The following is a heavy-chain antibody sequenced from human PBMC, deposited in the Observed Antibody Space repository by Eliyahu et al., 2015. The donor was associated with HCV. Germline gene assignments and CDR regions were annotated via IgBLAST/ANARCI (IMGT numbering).Heavy chain of an antibody. J-gene: IGHJ2*01. CDR1: FSSYG. D-gene: IGHD6-19*01. CDR2: ISYDGSNK. CDR3: AKAGSSGWYVLWYFDL. Sequence: FSSYGMHWVRQAPGKGLEWVAVISYDGSNKYYADSVKGRFTISRDNSKNTLYLQMNSLRAEDTAVYYCAKAGSSGWYVLWYFDLWGRGTLVTVSS. V-gene: IGHV3-30*18.